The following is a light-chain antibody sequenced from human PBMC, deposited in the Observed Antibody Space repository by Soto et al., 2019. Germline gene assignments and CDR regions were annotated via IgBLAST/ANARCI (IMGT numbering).Light chain of an antibody. CDR3: SSYTSSSTPYV. J-gene: IGLJ1*01. CDR1: SSDVGSYNY. CDR2: DVT. Sequence: QSALTQPASVSGSPGQSITISCTGTSSDVGSYNYVSWYQQHPVKAPKLMIYDVTNRPSGVSDRFSGFKSGNTASLTISGLQAEDEADYYCSSYTSSSTPYVFGTGTKLTVL. V-gene: IGLV2-14*01.